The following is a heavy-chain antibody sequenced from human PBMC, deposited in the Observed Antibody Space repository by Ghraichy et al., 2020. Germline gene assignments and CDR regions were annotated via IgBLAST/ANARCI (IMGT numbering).Heavy chain of an antibody. J-gene: IGHJ3*01. CDR2: VTPMFGIA. CDR1: GGTFGTYG. Sequence: SVKVSCKASGGTFGTYGISWVRQAPGEGLEWMGTVTPMFGIANYTQKYQARVTITADESTNTAFMELKTLTSEDTAVYFCASGPVLRYFGWLYPRSLQIWGQGTKVTVSS. V-gene: IGHV1-69*13. CDR3: ASGPVLRYFGWLYPRSLQI. D-gene: IGHD3-9*01.